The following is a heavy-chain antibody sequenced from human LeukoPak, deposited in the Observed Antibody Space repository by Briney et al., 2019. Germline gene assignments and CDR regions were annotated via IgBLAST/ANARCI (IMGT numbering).Heavy chain of an antibody. Sequence: SGPTLVKPTQTLRLTCTFSGFSLSTSGVAVGWIRQPPGKALEWLALMYWDDDKRYSPSLKSRLTVTKDTSKNQAVLTMTNMDPVDTATYYCAHNGDDSSRNWFDTWGQGILVTVSS. CDR1: GFSLSTSGVA. D-gene: IGHD6-13*01. V-gene: IGHV2-5*02. CDR2: MYWDDDK. J-gene: IGHJ5*02. CDR3: AHNGDDSSRNWFDT.